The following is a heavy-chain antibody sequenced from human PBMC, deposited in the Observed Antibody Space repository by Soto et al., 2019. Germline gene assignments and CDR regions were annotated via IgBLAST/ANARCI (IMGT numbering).Heavy chain of an antibody. CDR2: IIPMFGIT. D-gene: IGHD3-16*01. CDR1: GATFSSST. J-gene: IGHJ4*02. Sequence: QVQLVQSGADVKKPGSSVKVSCKASGATFSSSTFTWVRQAPGQGLEWMGRIIPMFGITNSAQKFQGRLGITADESTNTVFMDMSSLRSDDPALYYRAPGALTFGGDLKAWGEGTLVTVSS. V-gene: IGHV1-69*02. CDR3: APGALTFGGDLKA.